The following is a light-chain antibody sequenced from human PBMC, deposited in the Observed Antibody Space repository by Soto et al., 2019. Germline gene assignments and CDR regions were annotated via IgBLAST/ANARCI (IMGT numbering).Light chain of an antibody. J-gene: IGKJ5*01. CDR3: QQSYGTSIT. CDR2: AAS. CDR1: QSISSY. Sequence: MTQSPLSLPFTPRYPSSISCTSSQSISSYLNWYQQKPGKAPKLLIYAASSLQSGVPSRFSGSGSGTDFTLTISSLQPEDFATYYCQQSYGTSITFGQGTRLEIK. V-gene: IGKV1-39*01.